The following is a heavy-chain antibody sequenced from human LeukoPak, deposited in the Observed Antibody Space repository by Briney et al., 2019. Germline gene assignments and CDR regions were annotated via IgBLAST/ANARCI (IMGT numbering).Heavy chain of an antibody. D-gene: IGHD3-10*01. V-gene: IGHV3-48*01. Sequence: GGSLRLSCAASGFTVSSNYMSWVRQAPGKGLEWVSYISSSSSTIYYADSVKGRFTISRDNAKNSLYLQMNSLRAEDTAVYYCARDLRGYGMDVWGQGTTVTVSS. CDR1: GFTVSSNY. J-gene: IGHJ6*02. CDR3: ARDLRGYGMDV. CDR2: ISSSSSTI.